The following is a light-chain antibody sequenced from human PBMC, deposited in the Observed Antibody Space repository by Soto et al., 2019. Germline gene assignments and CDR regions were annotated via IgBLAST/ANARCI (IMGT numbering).Light chain of an antibody. CDR2: GAS. CDR1: QSFSSS. Sequence: EIVLTQSPGTLSLSPGERATLSCRASQSFSSSLAWYQQKPGQAPRLLIHGASSRATGIPDRFSGSGSGTDFTLTISRLEPEDFAVYYCQQYGSSPPLTFGGGTNVEIK. CDR3: QQYGSSPPLT. J-gene: IGKJ4*01. V-gene: IGKV3-20*01.